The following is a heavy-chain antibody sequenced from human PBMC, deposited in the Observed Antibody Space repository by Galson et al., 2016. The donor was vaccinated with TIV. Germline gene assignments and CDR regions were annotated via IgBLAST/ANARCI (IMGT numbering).Heavy chain of an antibody. CDR2: VRYYGSHT. CDR3: AKGMAIFGVIPPWGGMDV. D-gene: IGHD3-3*01. CDR1: GFTFSNYV. Sequence: SLRLSCAASGFTFSNYVMHWVRPAPGKGLEWVAFVRYYGSHTNYADTVKRRFTISRDNSKYTLYRQMNSLRAEDTAVYYSAKGMAIFGVIPPWGGMDVWGQGTTVTVSS. J-gene: IGHJ6*02. V-gene: IGHV3-30*02.